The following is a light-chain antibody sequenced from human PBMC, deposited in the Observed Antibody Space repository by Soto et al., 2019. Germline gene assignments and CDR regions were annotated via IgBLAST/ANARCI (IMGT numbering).Light chain of an antibody. CDR3: AAWADSLNGVV. CDR2: CNT. CDR1: SSNIGSHT. J-gene: IGLJ2*01. Sequence: QSVLTQPPSASGTPGQTIAISCSGGSSNIGSHTVNWYQQLPGTAPRLLIYCNTQRPSGVPDRFSGSKSGTSASLAIGGLQSEYEGDYYCAAWADSLNGVVFGGGTQLTVL. V-gene: IGLV1-44*01.